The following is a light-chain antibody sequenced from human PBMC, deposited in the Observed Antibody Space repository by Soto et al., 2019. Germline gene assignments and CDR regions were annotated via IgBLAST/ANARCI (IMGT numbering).Light chain of an antibody. CDR3: QQYNGWPRT. CDR1: HNIIRS. J-gene: IGKJ1*01. CDR2: GTS. Sequence: IVMPPSPVTLSVSPLERAPLYCLAMHNIIRSLSWYPQQPVQGPSLLIYGTSTRAGGVPARFSGGGSGTEFTLTTTSLQSEDFAVYYCQQYNGWPRTFGQGT. V-gene: IGKV3-15*01.